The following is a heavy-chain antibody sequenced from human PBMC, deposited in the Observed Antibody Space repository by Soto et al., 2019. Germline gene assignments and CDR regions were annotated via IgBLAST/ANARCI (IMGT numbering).Heavy chain of an antibody. J-gene: IGHJ6*02. CDR1: GFTFSSYG. Sequence: PGGSLRLSCAASGFTFSSYGMHWVRQAPGKGLEWVAVISYDGSNKYYADSVKGRFTISRDNSKNTLYLQMNSLRAEDTAVYYCAKNFKDTYSGSYYGLGLRDYYYGMDVWGQGTTVTVSS. CDR2: ISYDGSNK. D-gene: IGHD1-26*01. V-gene: IGHV3-30*18. CDR3: AKNFKDTYSGSYYGLGLRDYYYGMDV.